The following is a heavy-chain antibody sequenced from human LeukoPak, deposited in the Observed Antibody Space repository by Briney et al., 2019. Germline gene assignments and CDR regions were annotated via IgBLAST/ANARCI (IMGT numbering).Heavy chain of an antibody. CDR1: GFTFSSYA. D-gene: IGHD5-18*01. CDR3: ARGDTAMLYFDY. V-gene: IGHV3-30*04. Sequence: PGGSLRLSCAASGFTFSSYAMHWVRQAPGKGLEWVAVISYDGSNKYYADTVKGRFTISRDNSKNTLYLQMNSLRAEDTAVYYCARGDTAMLYFDYWGKGTRGTVSS. J-gene: IGHJ4*02. CDR2: ISYDGSNK.